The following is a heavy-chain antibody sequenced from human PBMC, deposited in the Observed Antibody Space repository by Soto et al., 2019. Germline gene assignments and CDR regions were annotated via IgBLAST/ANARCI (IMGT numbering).Heavy chain of an antibody. CDR1: GGSFSGYY. V-gene: IGHV4-34*01. D-gene: IGHD6-13*01. CDR3: ARLYGSRGPFDY. CDR2: MKHSGST. J-gene: IGHJ4*02. Sequence: QVQLQQWGAGLLKPSETLSLTCAVYGGSFSGYYWSWIRQPPGKGLEWIGEMKHSGSTNYNPSLKSRGTISVDTSKNQFSLKLSSVTAADTAVYYCARLYGSRGPFDYWGQGTLVTVSS.